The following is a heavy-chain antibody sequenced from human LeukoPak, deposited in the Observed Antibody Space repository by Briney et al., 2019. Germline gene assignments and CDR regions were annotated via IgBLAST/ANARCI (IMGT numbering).Heavy chain of an antibody. Sequence: TSETLSLTCAVYGGSFSGYYWSWIRQPPGKGLEWIGEINHSGSTNYNPSLKSRVTISVDTSKNQFSLKLSSVTAADTAVYYCARNSYYDFWSGYYSYGMDVWGQGTTVTVSS. D-gene: IGHD3-3*01. CDR3: ARNSYYDFWSGYYSYGMDV. J-gene: IGHJ6*02. V-gene: IGHV4-34*01. CDR1: GGSFSGYY. CDR2: INHSGST.